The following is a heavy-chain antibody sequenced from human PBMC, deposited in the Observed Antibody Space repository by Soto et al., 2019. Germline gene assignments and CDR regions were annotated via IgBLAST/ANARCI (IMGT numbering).Heavy chain of an antibody. CDR2: SYYVGTS. V-gene: IGHV4-39*05. Sequence: TSENPEIACTVSGGSIRVQSYYCAGIRQNTGKGLEWVGSSYYVGTSYFNPALKGRVTISVDTSTNQFSLRLTSVTAADTAVYYCTMRYHWNDYSIHSSGQGPLVTGST. CDR3: TMRYHWNDYSIHS. CDR1: GGSIRVQSYY. J-gene: IGHJ4*02. D-gene: IGHD1-20*01.